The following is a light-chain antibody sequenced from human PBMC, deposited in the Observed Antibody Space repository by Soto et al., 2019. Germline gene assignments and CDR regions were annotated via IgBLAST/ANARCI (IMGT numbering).Light chain of an antibody. CDR3: QQYSKWPLA. J-gene: IGKJ4*01. CDR2: GAS. Sequence: EVVLTQSPATLSVSPGEGATLSCKASQSVDSRLAWYQQKPGQAPRLLIEGASSRGTDIPARFSGSGSGTEFTLSITRLQSEDFAGYYCQQYSKWPLAFGGGTRVEIK. V-gene: IGKV3-15*01. CDR1: QSVDSR.